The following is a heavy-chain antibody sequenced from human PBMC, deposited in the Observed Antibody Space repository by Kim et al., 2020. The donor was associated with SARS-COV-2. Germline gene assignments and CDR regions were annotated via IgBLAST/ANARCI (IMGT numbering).Heavy chain of an antibody. CDR3: ARDPFSYGDYEGWYFDL. CDR2: ISSSSSYI. D-gene: IGHD4-17*01. Sequence: GGSLRLSCAASGFTFSSYSMNWVRQAPGKGLEWVSSISSSSSYIYYADSVKGRFTISRDNAKNSLYLQMNSLRAEDTAVYYCARDPFSYGDYEGWYFDLWGRGTLVTVSS. CDR1: GFTFSSYS. J-gene: IGHJ2*01. V-gene: IGHV3-21*01.